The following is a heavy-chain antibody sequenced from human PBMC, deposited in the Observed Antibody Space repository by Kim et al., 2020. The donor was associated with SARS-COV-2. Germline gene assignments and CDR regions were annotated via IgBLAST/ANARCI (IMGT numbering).Heavy chain of an antibody. Sequence: ASVKVSCKASGYTFTSYDINWVRQATGQGLEWMGWMNPNSGNTGYAQKFQGRVTMTRNTSISTAYMELSSLRSEDTAVYYCASSTGYSSGWHYYYYGMDVWGQGTTVTVSS. CDR2: MNPNSGNT. V-gene: IGHV1-8*01. CDR1: GYTFTSYD. J-gene: IGHJ6*02. CDR3: ASSTGYSSGWHYYYYGMDV. D-gene: IGHD6-19*01.